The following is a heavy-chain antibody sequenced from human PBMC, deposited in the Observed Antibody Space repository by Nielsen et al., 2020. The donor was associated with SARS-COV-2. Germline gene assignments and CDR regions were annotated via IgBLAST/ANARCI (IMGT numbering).Heavy chain of an antibody. CDR1: GFTFSNTA. D-gene: IGHD3-10*01. V-gene: IGHV3-23*01. Sequence: GGSLRLSCAASGFTFSNTAMNWVRQAPGKGLEWVSGITSGSGSRTYYGDSVKGRFTISRDNAQNTLYLQMSSLRAEDTAVYYCAVQAEGYNAPYDHWGQGSVVIVSS. CDR2: ITSGSGSRT. CDR3: AVQAEGYNAPYDH. J-gene: IGHJ4*02.